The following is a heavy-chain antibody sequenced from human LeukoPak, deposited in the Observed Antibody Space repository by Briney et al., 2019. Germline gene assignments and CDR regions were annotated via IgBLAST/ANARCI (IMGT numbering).Heavy chain of an antibody. CDR3: ARTITIFGVVLYGHWFDP. V-gene: IGHV3-11*01. D-gene: IGHD3-3*01. Sequence: GGSLRLPCAASGFTFSDYYMSWIRQAPGKGLEWVSYISSSGSTIYYADSVKGRFTISRDNAKNSLYLQMNSLRAEETAVYYCARTITIFGVVLYGHWFDPWGQGTLVTVSS. CDR2: ISSSGSTI. CDR1: GFTFSDYY. J-gene: IGHJ5*02.